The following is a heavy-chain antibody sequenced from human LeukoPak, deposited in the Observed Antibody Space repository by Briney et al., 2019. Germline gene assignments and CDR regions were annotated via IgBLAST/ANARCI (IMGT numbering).Heavy chain of an antibody. V-gene: IGHV1-46*01. CDR2: INPSGGST. CDR1: GYTFTSYD. J-gene: IGHJ5*02. D-gene: IGHD6-13*01. CDR3: ARRIGSSWYGWFDP. Sequence: ASVKVSCKASGYTFTSYDINWVRQATGQGLEWMGIINPSGGSTSYAQKFQGRVTMTRDMSTSTVYMELSSLRSEDTAVYYCARRIGSSWYGWFDPWGQGTLVTVSS.